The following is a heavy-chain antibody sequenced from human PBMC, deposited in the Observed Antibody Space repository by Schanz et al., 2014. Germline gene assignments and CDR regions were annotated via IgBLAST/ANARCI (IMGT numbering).Heavy chain of an antibody. CDR2: ISDSGDTA. CDR3: AKCLESGPDGRCSREYFDY. J-gene: IGHJ4*02. Sequence: DVQLLESGGGLVQPGGSLRLSCAASGFTFTNYAMSWVRQAPGKGLEWVSLISDSGDTAYYADSVKGRFTISRDNFKGALYLQMRSLREENTVMYYCAKCLESGPDGRCSREYFDYWGQGTLVTVSS. D-gene: IGHD2-15*01. CDR1: GFTFTNYA. V-gene: IGHV3-23*01.